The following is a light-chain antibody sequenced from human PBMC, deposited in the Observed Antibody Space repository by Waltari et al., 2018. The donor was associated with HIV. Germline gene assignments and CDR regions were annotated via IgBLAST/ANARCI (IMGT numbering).Light chain of an antibody. J-gene: IGLJ1*01. CDR1: SRHVGAYDR. CDR2: EVI. CDR3: SSYTSSNIYV. V-gene: IGLV2-18*02. Sequence: QSALTQPPTVSGSPGQSVTISCTGSSRHVGAYDRIAWYHQPPGTAPQLMIYEVIYRPSGVPDRFSGSKSGNTASLTISGLQAEDDGDYYCSSYTSSNIYVFGTATTVTVL.